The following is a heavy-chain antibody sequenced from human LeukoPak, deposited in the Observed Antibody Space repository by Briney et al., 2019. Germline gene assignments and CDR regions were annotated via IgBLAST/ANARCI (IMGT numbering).Heavy chain of an antibody. Sequence: PGGSLRLSCAASGLTFSTYWMNWVRQAPGKGLEWVANIDQYGSEKYYVDSVKGRFTVSRDNAKNSLYLEMNSLRAEDTAVYYCASQSVAGVYYYYGLDVWGQGTTVTVSS. D-gene: IGHD6-19*01. CDR1: GLTFSTYW. J-gene: IGHJ6*02. V-gene: IGHV3-7*01. CDR2: IDQYGSEK. CDR3: ASQSVAGVYYYYGLDV.